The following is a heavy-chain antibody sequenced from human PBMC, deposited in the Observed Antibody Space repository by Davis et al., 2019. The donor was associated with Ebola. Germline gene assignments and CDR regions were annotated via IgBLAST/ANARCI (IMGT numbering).Heavy chain of an antibody. V-gene: IGHV1-46*01. CDR2: INPSGGST. J-gene: IGHJ6*04. CDR1: GYTFTSYY. Sequence: ASVKVSCKASGYTFTSYYMHWVRQAPGQGLEWMGIINPSGGSTSYAQKFQGRVTMTRDTSTSTAYMELRSLRSDDTAVYYCARPSGGVRYFDWSMDVWGKGTTVTVSS. D-gene: IGHD3-9*01. CDR3: ARPSGGVRYFDWSMDV.